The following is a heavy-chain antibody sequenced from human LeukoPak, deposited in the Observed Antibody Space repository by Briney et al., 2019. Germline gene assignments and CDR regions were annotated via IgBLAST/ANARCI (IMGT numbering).Heavy chain of an antibody. CDR1: GGSISSYY. J-gene: IGHJ4*02. CDR2: IYTSGST. D-gene: IGHD2-2*01. V-gene: IGHV4-4*09. Sequence: SETLSLTCTVSGGSISSYYWSWIRQPPGKGLEWIGYIYTSGSTNCNPSLKSRVTISVDTSKNQFSLKLSSVTAADTAVYYCARRIGYCSSTSCRTYYFDYWGQGTLVTVSS. CDR3: ARRIGYCSSTSCRTYYFDY.